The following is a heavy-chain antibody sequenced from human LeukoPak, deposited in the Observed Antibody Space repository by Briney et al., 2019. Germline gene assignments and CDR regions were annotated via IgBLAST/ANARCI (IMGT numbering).Heavy chain of an antibody. CDR1: GFTFSSYA. J-gene: IGHJ4*02. D-gene: IGHD6-13*01. CDR3: AKVLGIAAAGTVDY. Sequence: GGSLRLSCAASGFTFSSYAMSLVRQAPGKGLEWVSAISGSGGSTYYADSVKGRFTISRDNSKNTLYLQMNSLRAEDTAVYYCAKVLGIAAAGTVDYWGQGTLVTVSS. CDR2: ISGSGGST. V-gene: IGHV3-23*01.